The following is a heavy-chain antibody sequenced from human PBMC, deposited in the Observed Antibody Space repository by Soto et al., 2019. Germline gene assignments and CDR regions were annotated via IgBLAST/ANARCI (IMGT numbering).Heavy chain of an antibody. D-gene: IGHD4-17*01. J-gene: IGHJ6*02. CDR3: AKEGLYDHGDYRVYYYGVDV. CDR2: IKSKTHDGTT. Sequence: GGSLRLSCAASDFTFSNAWINWVRQAPGKGLEWVGRIKSKTHDGTTDFDAPVKSRFAISRDDSKNMVYLQMNSLKTEDTGIYYCAKEGLYDHGDYRVYYYGVDVWGRGTTVTVSS. V-gene: IGHV3-15*07. CDR1: DFTFSNAW.